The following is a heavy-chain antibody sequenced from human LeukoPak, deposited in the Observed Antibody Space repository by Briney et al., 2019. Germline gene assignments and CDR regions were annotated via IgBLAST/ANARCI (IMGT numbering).Heavy chain of an antibody. CDR1: GGSISSGSYY. Sequence: SETLSLTCTVSGGSISSGSYYWSWIRQPAGKGLEWIGRIYTSGSTNYNPSLKSRVTISVDTSKNQFSLKLSSVTAADTAVYYCARLRVVVAATLGGNWFDPWGQGTLVTVSS. J-gene: IGHJ5*02. CDR2: IYTSGST. CDR3: ARLRVVVAATLGGNWFDP. V-gene: IGHV4-61*02. D-gene: IGHD2-15*01.